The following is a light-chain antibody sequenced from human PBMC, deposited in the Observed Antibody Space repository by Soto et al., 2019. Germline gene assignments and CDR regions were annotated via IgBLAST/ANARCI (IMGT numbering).Light chain of an antibody. CDR2: EVT. Sequence: QSALTQPASVSGSPGPSITISCTGTSSDVGGHNFVSWYQHHPGKAPKLMIYEVTHRPSGISDRFSGSKSGNTASLTISGLQAEDEADYYCNSYTSTFTWVFGGGTKLTVL. V-gene: IGLV2-14*01. CDR1: SSDVGGHNF. J-gene: IGLJ3*02. CDR3: NSYTSTFTWV.